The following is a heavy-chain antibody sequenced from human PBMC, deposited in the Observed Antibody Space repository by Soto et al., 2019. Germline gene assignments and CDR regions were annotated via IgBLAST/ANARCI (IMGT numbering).Heavy chain of an antibody. CDR3: ARESRYCSGGSCYFLPGIDY. CDR1: GGTFSSYA. V-gene: IGHV1-69*12. CDR2: ITPIFGTA. J-gene: IGHJ4*02. Sequence: QVQLVQSGAEVKKPGSSVKVSCKASGGTFSSYAISWVRQAPGQGREWMGGITPIFGTANYAQKFQGSVTITADESTSTAYMELSSLRSEDTAVYYCARESRYCSGGSCYFLPGIDYWGQGTLVTVSS. D-gene: IGHD2-15*01.